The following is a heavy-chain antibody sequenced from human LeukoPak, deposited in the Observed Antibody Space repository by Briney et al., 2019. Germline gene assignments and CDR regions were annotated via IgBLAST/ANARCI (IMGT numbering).Heavy chain of an antibody. J-gene: IGHJ3*02. CDR3: ARDTVLTYYYDSSGYMGAFDI. CDR2: MYYSGST. CDR1: GGSISSSGYY. V-gene: IGHV4-39*07. Sequence: SETLSLTCTVSGGSISSSGYYWGWIRQPPGKGLEWIGSMYYSGSTYYNPSLKSRVTISVDTSKNQFSLKLSSVTAADTAVYYCARDTVLTYYYDSSGYMGAFDIWGQGTMVTVSS. D-gene: IGHD3-22*01.